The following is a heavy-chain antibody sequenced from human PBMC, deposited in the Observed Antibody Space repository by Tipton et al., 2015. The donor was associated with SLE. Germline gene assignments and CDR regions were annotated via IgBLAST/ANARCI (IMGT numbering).Heavy chain of an antibody. V-gene: IGHV3-49*03. J-gene: IGHJ4*02. CDR3: TRMTCSGGTCPDEF. CDR2: IRSKAYGGTT. Sequence: SLRLSCTASGFTFGDYGMSWFRQAPGKGLEWVGFIRSKAYGGTTEYAASVKGRFTISRDDSKSIAYLQMNGLKTEDTAVYYCTRMTCSGGTCPDEFWGQGTLVTVSS. D-gene: IGHD2-15*01. CDR1: GFTFGDYG.